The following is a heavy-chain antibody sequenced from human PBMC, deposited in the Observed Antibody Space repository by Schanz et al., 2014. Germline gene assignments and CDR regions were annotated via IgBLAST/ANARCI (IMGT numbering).Heavy chain of an antibody. CDR2: IVPIAGIT. J-gene: IGHJ4*02. CDR3: ATGKGDILTGRY. Sequence: QVHLVQSGAEVKKPGSSVKVSCEASGGTFSSDTFSWVRQAPGQGLEWMGRIVPIAGITNYAQRFQGRVTITADKSSDTAYMELSSLRSEDTAVYYCATGKGDILTGRYWGQGTLVTVSS. V-gene: IGHV1-69*02. D-gene: IGHD3-9*01. CDR1: GGTFSSDT.